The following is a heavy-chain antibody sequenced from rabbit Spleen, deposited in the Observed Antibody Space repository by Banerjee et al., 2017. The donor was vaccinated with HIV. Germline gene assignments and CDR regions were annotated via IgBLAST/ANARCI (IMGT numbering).Heavy chain of an antibody. CDR2: INIVTGKS. J-gene: IGHJ6*01. V-gene: IGHV1S45*01. Sequence: QQQLEESGGDLVKPEGSLTLTCKASGVSFNAKDVMCWVRLAPGKGLEWITCINIVTGKSVYASWVSGRFIMSRTSSTTVTLQMTSLTAADTATYFCARDLVTAIGWNFALWGPGTLVTVS. CDR3: ARDLVTAIGWNFAL. D-gene: IGHD7-1*01. CDR1: GVSFNAKDV.